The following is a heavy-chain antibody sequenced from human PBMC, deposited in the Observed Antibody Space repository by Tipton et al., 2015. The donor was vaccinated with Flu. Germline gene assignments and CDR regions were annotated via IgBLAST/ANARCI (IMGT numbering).Heavy chain of an antibody. CDR3: ARVPVGARTVLADY. CDR1: GGSISSYY. V-gene: IGHV4-59*01. CDR2: VYYSGST. D-gene: IGHD1-26*01. Sequence: LRLSCTVSGGSISSYYWHWVRQPSGKGLEWIGYVYYSGSTKYNPSLQSRVTISVDTSKNQFSLILSSVTAADTAVYYCARVPVGARTVLADYWGQGTLVTVSS. J-gene: IGHJ4*02.